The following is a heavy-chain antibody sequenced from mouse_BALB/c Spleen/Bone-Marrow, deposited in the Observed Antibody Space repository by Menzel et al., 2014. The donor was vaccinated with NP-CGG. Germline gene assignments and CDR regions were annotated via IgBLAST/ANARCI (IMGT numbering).Heavy chain of an antibody. V-gene: IGHV2-9*02. D-gene: IGHD2-14*01. Sequence: VHLVESGPGLVAPSQSLSITCTASGFSLNSFGIHWVRQPPGKGLEWLGVIWAGGSTNYDSAFMSRLSISKDNSKSQVFLKMSSLQTDDTAMYYCASYYRYDGAYWGQGTLVTVSA. CDR2: IWAGGST. CDR1: GFSLNSFG. CDR3: ASYYRYDGAY. J-gene: IGHJ3*01.